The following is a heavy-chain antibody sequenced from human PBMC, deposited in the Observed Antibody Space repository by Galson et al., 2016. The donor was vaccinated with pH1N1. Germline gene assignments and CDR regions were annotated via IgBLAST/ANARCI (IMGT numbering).Heavy chain of an antibody. CDR3: ARDTRNVEGAFDI. CDR2: RYYGSNRYN. Sequence: CTISGDSVATNSAAWNFNRHSPPRGLEWRRRRYYGSNRYNDYAVTAKSRITINPATSKNQFSLQLNSVTPADTAVYYCARDTRNVEGAFDIWGQGTMVTVSS. D-gene: IGHD1-1*01. CDR1: GDSVATNSAA. V-gene: IGHV6-1*01. J-gene: IGHJ3*02.